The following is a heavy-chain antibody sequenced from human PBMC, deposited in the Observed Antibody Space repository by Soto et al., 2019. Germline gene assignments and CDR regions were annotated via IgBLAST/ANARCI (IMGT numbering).Heavy chain of an antibody. Sequence: GGSLRLSCAASGFTFSNAWMSWVRQAPGKGLEWVGRIKSKTDGGTTDYAAPVKGGFTISRDDSKNTLYLQMNSLKTEDTAVYYCTTGGVAARPPLFYFDYWGQGTLVTVSS. CDR2: IKSKTDGGTT. CDR3: TTGGVAARPPLFYFDY. CDR1: GFTFSNAW. D-gene: IGHD6-6*01. J-gene: IGHJ4*02. V-gene: IGHV3-15*01.